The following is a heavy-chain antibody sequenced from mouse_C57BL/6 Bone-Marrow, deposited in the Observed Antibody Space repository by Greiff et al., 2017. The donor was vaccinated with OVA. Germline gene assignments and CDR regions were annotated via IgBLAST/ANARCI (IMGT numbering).Heavy chain of an antibody. CDR1: GYTFTSYW. V-gene: IGHV1-59*01. Sequence: QVQLQQPGAELVRPGTSVKLSCKASGYTFTSYWMHWVKQRPGQGLEWIGVIDPSDSYTNYNQKFKGKATLTLDTSSSTAYMQLSSLTSEDSAVYYCARSRYYGSRAMDYWGQGTSVTVSS. CDR3: ARSRYYGSRAMDY. CDR2: IDPSDSYT. D-gene: IGHD1-1*01. J-gene: IGHJ4*01.